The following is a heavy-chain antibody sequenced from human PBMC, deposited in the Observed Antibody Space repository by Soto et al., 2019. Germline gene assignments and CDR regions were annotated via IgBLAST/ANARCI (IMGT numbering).Heavy chain of an antibody. J-gene: IGHJ4*02. CDR1: GFTFSIYT. CDR2: ISFDGSNK. Sequence: QVQLVESGGGVVQPGRSLRLACAASGFTFSIYTFHWVRQAPGKGLEGVAVISFDGSNKYYGDSVKGRFTISRDNSKNTLYLQMNTLRVEDSAVYYCARDYSTTAPFDYWSQGTLVSVSS. CDR3: ARDYSTTAPFDY. V-gene: IGHV3-30-3*01. D-gene: IGHD2-21*01.